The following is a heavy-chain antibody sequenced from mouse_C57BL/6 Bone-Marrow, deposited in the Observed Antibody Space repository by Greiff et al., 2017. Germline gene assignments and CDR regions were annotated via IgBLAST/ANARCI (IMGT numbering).Heavy chain of an antibody. CDR3: ARLWFAY. J-gene: IGHJ3*01. CDR2: IDPSDSYT. Sequence: QVHVKQPGAELVRPGTSVKLSCKASGYTFTSYWMHWVKQRPGQGLEWIGVIDPSDSYTNYNQKFKGKATLTVDTSSSTAYMQLSSLTSEDSAVYYCARLWFAYWGQGTLVTVSA. V-gene: IGHV1-59*01. CDR1: GYTFTSYW.